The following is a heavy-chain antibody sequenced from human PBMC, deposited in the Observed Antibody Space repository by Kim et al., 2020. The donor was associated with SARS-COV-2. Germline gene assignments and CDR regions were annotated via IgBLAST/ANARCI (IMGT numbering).Heavy chain of an antibody. CDR3: ARDRQQLVFWAFMDV. J-gene: IGHJ6*02. CDR1: GFTFSSYA. V-gene: IGHV3-30*04. Sequence: GGSLRLSCAASGFTFSSYAMHWVRQAPGKGLEWVAVISYDGSNKYYADSVKGRFTISRDNSKNTLYLQMNSLRAEDTAVYYCARDRQQLVFWAFMDVWGQGTTVTVSS. CDR2: ISYDGSNK. D-gene: IGHD6-13*01.